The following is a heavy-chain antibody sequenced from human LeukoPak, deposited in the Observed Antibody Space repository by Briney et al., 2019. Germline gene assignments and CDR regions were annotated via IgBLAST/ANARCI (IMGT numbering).Heavy chain of an antibody. CDR3: ARVAGTYHYYYYMDV. CDR1: GYTFTSYG. J-gene: IGHJ6*03. V-gene: IGHV1-18*01. D-gene: IGHD6-19*01. Sequence: ASVKVSCKASGYTFTSYGISWVRQAPGQRLEWMGWISSYNGNTNYAQKVQGRVTMTTDTSTSTAYMELRSLRSDDTAVYYCARVAGTYHYYYYMDVWGKGTTVTVSS. CDR2: ISSYNGNT.